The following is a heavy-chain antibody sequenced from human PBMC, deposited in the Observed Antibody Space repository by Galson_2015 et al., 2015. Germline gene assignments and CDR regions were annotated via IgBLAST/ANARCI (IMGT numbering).Heavy chain of an antibody. D-gene: IGHD4-11*01. CDR3: ARDGYSTYADLPYYGMDV. V-gene: IGHV7-4-1*02. J-gene: IGHJ6*02. Sequence: SVKVSCKASGYTFTSYAMNWVRQAPGQGLEWMGWINTNTGNPTYAQGFTGRFVFSLDTSVSTAYLQISSLKAEDTAVYYCARDGYSTYADLPYYGMDVWGQGTTVTVSS. CDR1: GYTFTSYA. CDR2: INTNTGNP.